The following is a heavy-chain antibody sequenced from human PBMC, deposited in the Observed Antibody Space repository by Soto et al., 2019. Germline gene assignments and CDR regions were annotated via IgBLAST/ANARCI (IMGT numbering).Heavy chain of an antibody. Sequence: QVQLQESGPGLVKPSETLSLTCTVSGGSINNYYWSWIRQPPGKGVEWIGDIYYSGSTDYNPSLKSRVTISVDMSKNQFSLKLSSVTAADTAVYYCARGATTGDWFDPWGQGILVTVSS. J-gene: IGHJ5*02. CDR3: ARGATTGDWFDP. D-gene: IGHD4-17*01. CDR1: GGSINNYY. V-gene: IGHV4-59*01. CDR2: IYYSGST.